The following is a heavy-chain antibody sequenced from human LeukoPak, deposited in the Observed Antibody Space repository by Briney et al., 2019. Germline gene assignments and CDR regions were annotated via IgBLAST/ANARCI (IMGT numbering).Heavy chain of an antibody. D-gene: IGHD3-10*01. CDR2: ISAYNGNT. V-gene: IGHV1-18*01. Sequence: GASVKVSCKASGYTFTSYGISWVRQAPRQGLEWMGWISAYNGNTNYAQKLQGRVTMTTDTSTSTAYMELRSLRSDDTAVYYCARDAITMVRGVISYWGQGTLVTVSS. CDR3: ARDAITMVRGVISY. J-gene: IGHJ4*02. CDR1: GYTFTSYG.